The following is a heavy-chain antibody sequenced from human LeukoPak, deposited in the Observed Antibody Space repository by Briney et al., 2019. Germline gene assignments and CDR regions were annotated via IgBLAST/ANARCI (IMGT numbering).Heavy chain of an antibody. CDR1: GFTVSSNY. J-gene: IGHJ2*01. CDR2: IYTGGTT. D-gene: IGHD3/OR15-3a*01. V-gene: IGHV3-66*01. Sequence: PGGSLRLSCAASGFTVSSNYMTWVRQAPGKGLEWVSIIYTGGTTYYADSVKGRFTISRDNFKNTLYLQMNSLRAEDTAVYYCAKDWTGTKPFDLWGRGTLVTVSS. CDR3: AKDWTGTKPFDL.